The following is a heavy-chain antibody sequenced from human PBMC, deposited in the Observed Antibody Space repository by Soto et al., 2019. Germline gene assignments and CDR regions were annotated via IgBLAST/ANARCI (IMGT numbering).Heavy chain of an antibody. D-gene: IGHD2-2*02. V-gene: IGHV1-69*06. J-gene: IGHJ6*02. CDR1: GGTFSSYA. Sequence: SVKVSCKASGGTFSSYAISWVRQAPGQGLGWMGGIIPIFGTANYAQKFQGRVTITADKSTSTAYMELSSLRSEDTAVYYCARVNVVVPAAIRYYYGMDVWGQGTTVTVSS. CDR3: ARVNVVVPAAIRYYYGMDV. CDR2: IIPIFGTA.